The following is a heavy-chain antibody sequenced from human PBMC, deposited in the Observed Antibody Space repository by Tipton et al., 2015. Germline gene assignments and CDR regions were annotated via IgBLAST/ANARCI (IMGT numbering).Heavy chain of an antibody. CDR3: ARGRSTLYSDAAGADY. J-gene: IGHJ4*02. CDR2: IQYSGST. D-gene: IGHD4-17*01. V-gene: IGHV4-38-2*01. Sequence: LRLSCAVSAYSISSDYYWGWIRQPPGKGLEWIGYIQYSGSTNYNPSLTRRVFISIDTSKNQFSLELSSVTAADTAVYYCARGRSTLYSDAAGADYWGPGTLVTVSS. CDR1: AYSISSDYY.